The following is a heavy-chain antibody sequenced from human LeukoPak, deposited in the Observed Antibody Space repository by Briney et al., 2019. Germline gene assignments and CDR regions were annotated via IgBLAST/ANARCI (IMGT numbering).Heavy chain of an antibody. D-gene: IGHD5-18*01. V-gene: IGHV4-61*05. CDR2: IYYSGST. J-gene: IGHJ4*02. CDR1: GGSISSSSYY. Sequence: PSETLSLTCTVSGGSISSSSYYRGWIRQPPGKGLEWIGYIYYSGSTNYNPSLKSRVTISVDTSKNQFSLKLSSVTAADTAVYYCARHNVDTALFDYWGQGTLVTVSS. CDR3: ARHNVDTALFDY.